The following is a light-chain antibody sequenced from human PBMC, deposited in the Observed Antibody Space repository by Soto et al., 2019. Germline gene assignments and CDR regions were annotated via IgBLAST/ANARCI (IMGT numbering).Light chain of an antibody. CDR2: DVS. V-gene: IGLV2-8*01. Sequence: QSALTQPPSASGSPGQSVTISCTGTSSDVGNYNSVSWYQQHPGKAPKLMIFDVSRRPSGVPHRFSGSKSGNTASLTVSGLQPEDEAYYYCCSYSNSNDLVFGGGTKLTVL. CDR3: CSYSNSNDLV. CDR1: SSDVGNYNS. J-gene: IGLJ3*02.